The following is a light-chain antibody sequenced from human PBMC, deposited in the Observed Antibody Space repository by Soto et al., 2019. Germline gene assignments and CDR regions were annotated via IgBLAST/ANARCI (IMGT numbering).Light chain of an antibody. V-gene: IGKV3-20*01. CDR3: QHFGNSLWT. CDR1: QSVSSSY. J-gene: IGKJ1*01. Sequence: EIVLTQSPGTLSLSPGERATLSCRASQSVSSSYLGWYQQKPGQAPRLLIFGASSRATGIPDRFSGSGSGTDFSLTINRLEPEDFAVYFCQHFGNSLWTFGQGTKVDI. CDR2: GAS.